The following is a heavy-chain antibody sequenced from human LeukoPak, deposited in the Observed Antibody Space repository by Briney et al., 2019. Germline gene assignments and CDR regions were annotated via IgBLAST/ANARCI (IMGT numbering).Heavy chain of an antibody. Sequence: PSETLSLTCTVSGGSISSDYWSWIRQPPGKGREWIGCIYYSGTTNYNPSLRSRVTISVDTSKNQFSLRLSSVTAADTAVYYCARLTSWNYYFDYWGQGTLVTVSS. CDR2: IYYSGTT. CDR3: ARLTSWNYYFDY. V-gene: IGHV4-59*08. D-gene: IGHD2-2*01. J-gene: IGHJ4*02. CDR1: GGSISSDY.